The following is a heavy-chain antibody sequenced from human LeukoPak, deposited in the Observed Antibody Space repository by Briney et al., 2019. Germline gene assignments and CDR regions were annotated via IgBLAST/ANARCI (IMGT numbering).Heavy chain of an antibody. CDR1: GGSISSYY. V-gene: IGHV4-4*07. J-gene: IGHJ3*02. Sequence: PSETLSLTCTVSGGSISSYYWSWIRQPAGKGLEWIGRIYTSGSTNYNPSLKSRVTMSVDTSKNQFSLKLSSVTAADTAVYYCARDLKHKSEWLVRTDAFDIWGQGTMVTVSS. CDR2: IYTSGST. CDR3: ARDLKHKSEWLVRTDAFDI. D-gene: IGHD6-19*01.